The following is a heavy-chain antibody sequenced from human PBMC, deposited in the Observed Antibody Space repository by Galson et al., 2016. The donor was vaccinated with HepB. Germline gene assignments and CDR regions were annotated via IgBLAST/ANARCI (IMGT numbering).Heavy chain of an antibody. J-gene: IGHJ5*02. D-gene: IGHD3-10*01. V-gene: IGHV2-70*17. CDR1: GFSLSTSGMC. CDR3: ARIGGNWFDP. Sequence: LVKPTQTLTLTCTFSGFSLSTSGMCVNWIRQPPGKALEWLARIDWDDDKFYSTSLKTRLTISKDTSKNQVVLTMTNMDPVDTATYYCARIGGNWFDPWGQGTLVTVSS. CDR2: IDWDDDK.